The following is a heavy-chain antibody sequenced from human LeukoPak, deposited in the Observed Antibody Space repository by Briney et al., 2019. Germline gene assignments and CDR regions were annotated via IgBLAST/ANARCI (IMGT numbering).Heavy chain of an antibody. V-gene: IGHV4-39*07. CDR2: IYYTGST. Sequence: PSETLSLTCTVSGGSIHSSTYYWAWIRQPPGKGLEWIGSIYYTGSTYYNPSLKTLVTISVDTSKSQFSLKLSSVTAADTAVYYCASRKLGNDYWGQGTLVTVSS. D-gene: IGHD7-27*01. CDR3: ASRKLGNDY. J-gene: IGHJ4*02. CDR1: GGSIHSSTYY.